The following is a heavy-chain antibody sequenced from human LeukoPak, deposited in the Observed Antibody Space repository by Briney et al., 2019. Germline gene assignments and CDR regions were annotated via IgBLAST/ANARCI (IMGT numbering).Heavy chain of an antibody. CDR2: INHRGRI. CDR3: ARAVGTSRNFFDY. Sequence: SETLSLTCAVYGGSFSDYYWSWIRQPPGKGLEWIGEINHRGRINYNPSLKSRVTISVDTSKNQFSLNLSSVTAADTAVYYCARAVGTSRNFFDYWGQGTLVTVSS. J-gene: IGHJ4*02. V-gene: IGHV4-34*01. CDR1: GGSFSDYY. D-gene: IGHD4-23*01.